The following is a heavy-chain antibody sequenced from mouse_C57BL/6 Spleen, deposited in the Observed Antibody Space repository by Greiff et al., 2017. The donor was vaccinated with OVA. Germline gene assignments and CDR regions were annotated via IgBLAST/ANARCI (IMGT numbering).Heavy chain of an antibody. CDR2: INPSNGGT. V-gene: IGHV1-53*01. J-gene: IGHJ2*01. Sequence: QVQLKQPGTELVKPGASVKLSCKASGYTFTSYWMHWVKQRPGQGLEWIGNINPSNGGTNYNEKFKSKATLTVDKSSSTAYMQLSSLTSEDSAVYYCAREGEGSSYCFDYWGQGTTLTVSS. CDR1: GYTFTSYW. D-gene: IGHD1-1*01. CDR3: AREGEGSSYCFDY.